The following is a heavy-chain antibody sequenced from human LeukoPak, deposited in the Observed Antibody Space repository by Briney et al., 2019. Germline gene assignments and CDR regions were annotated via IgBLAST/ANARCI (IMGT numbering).Heavy chain of an antibody. D-gene: IGHD4-17*01. CDR2: IWYNGSNK. J-gene: IGHJ5*02. CDR3: SRGGYGDYNNWFDP. CDR1: GFTFSSFA. Sequence: GGCLRLSCAASGFTFSSFAMHWVRQAPGKGLEWVADIWYNGSNKYYAESVKGRFTISRDNSRNTLYLQMNSLRAEDTAVYYCSRGGYGDYNNWFDPWGQGTLVIVSS. V-gene: IGHV3-33*01.